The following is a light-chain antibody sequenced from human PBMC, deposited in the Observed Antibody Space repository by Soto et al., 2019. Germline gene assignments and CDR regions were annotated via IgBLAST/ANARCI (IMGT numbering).Light chain of an antibody. V-gene: IGKV3-20*01. J-gene: IGKJ2*01. CDR3: HQYGSSPYT. CDR2: GAS. Sequence: EIVLTQSPATLSLSPGERAALSCRASQSVRSSSLAWYQQKPGQAPRLLIYGASSRATGISDRFSGSGSGTYFPPTISILDPEDFAEYYCHQYGSSPYTFGEGTKVDIK. CDR1: QSVRSSS.